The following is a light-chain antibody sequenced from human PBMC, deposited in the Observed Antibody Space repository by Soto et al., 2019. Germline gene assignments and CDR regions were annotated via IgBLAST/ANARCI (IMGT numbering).Light chain of an antibody. CDR2: GAS. V-gene: IGKV3-15*01. J-gene: IGKJ4*01. CDR1: QNVSSN. CDR3: QQYNDWPPLT. Sequence: EIVMTQSPATLSVSPGERATLSCRASQNVSSNLAWFQQKPGQAPSLLIYGASTRATGIPARFSGSGSGTEFTLTISSLQSEDFAVYYCQQYNDWPPLTFGSGTKVEIK.